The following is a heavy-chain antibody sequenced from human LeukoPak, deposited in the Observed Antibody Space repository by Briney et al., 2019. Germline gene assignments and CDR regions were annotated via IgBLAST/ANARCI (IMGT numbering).Heavy chain of an antibody. CDR2: ISGSGGST. CDR1: GFTFSGYA. V-gene: IGHV3-23*01. D-gene: IGHD4-23*01. J-gene: IGHJ3*02. Sequence: GGSLRLSCAASGFTFSGYAMSWVRQAPRKGLEWVSVISGSGGSTYYADSVKGRFTISRDNSKNTLYLQMNSLRAEDTAVYYCAKGGTVVHYVSAFDIWGQGTMVTVSS. CDR3: AKGGTVVHYVSAFDI.